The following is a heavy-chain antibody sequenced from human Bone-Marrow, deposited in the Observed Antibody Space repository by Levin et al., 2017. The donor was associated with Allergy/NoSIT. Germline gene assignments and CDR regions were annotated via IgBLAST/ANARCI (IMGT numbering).Heavy chain of an antibody. D-gene: IGHD3-3*01. Sequence: GESLKISCAASGFTFSNAWMSWVRQAPGKGLEWVGRIKSKTDGGTTDYAAPVKGRFTISRDDSKNTLYLQMNSLKTEDTAVYYCTTGSLEWLLPESHFDYWGQGTLVTVSS. J-gene: IGHJ4*02. CDR3: TTGSLEWLLPESHFDY. CDR1: GFTFSNAW. CDR2: IKSKTDGGTT. V-gene: IGHV3-15*01.